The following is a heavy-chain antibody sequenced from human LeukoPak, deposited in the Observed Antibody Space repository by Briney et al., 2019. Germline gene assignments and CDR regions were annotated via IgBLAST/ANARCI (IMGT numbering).Heavy chain of an antibody. CDR2: IGTAGDT. CDR1: GFTFSSYD. D-gene: IGHD2-2*01. Sequence: PGGSLRLSCAACGFTFSSYDMHWVRQATGKGLEWVSAIGTAGDTYYPGSVKGQFTISRENAKNSLYLQMNSLRAEDTAVYYCATEGSCSSTSCRHSDYWGQGTLVTVSS. V-gene: IGHV3-13*03. CDR3: ATEGSCSSTSCRHSDY. J-gene: IGHJ4*02.